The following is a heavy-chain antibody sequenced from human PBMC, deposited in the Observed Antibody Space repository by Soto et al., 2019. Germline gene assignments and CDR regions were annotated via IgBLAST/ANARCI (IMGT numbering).Heavy chain of an antibody. CDR1: GGTFSSYA. Sequence: QVQLVPSGAEVKKPGSSVKVSCKSSGGTFSSYAISWVRQAPGQGLEWMEGIIPIFGTANYAQKLQGRVTIAADESTSTAYMELSSLRSEDTAVYYCARGESIAARRAGYYGMDVWGQGTTVTVSS. CDR2: IIPIFGTA. J-gene: IGHJ6*02. D-gene: IGHD6-6*01. CDR3: ARGESIAARRAGYYGMDV. V-gene: IGHV1-69*19.